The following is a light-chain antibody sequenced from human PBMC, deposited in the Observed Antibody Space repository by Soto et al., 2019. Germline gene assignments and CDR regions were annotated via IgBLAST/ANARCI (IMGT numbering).Light chain of an antibody. CDR2: EVS. J-gene: IGLJ1*01. CDR1: SSDVGSYNL. CDR3: CSYAGSSTFSYV. V-gene: IGLV2-23*02. Sequence: LTQPASVSWSPGQSITISCTGTSSDVGSYNLVSWYQQHPGKAPKLMIYEVSKRPSGVSNRFSGSKSGNTASLTISGLQAEDEADYYCCSYAGSSTFSYVFGTGTKVTVL.